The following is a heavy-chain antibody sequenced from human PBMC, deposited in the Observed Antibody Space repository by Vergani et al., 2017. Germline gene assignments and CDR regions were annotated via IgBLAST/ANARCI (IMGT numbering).Heavy chain of an antibody. D-gene: IGHD3-10*01. Sequence: EVKLVESGGGLVRPGGSLRLSCVASGFTSSGYWMNWVRQAPGKWLEWVASIKQDGSEKTYGDSVKGRFTISRDNVKKSLFLQMNSLRVDDTAVYYCARVAWFYGAGRPYGMDVWGPGTTVTVS. CDR3: ARVAWFYGAGRPYGMDV. CDR2: IKQDGSEK. V-gene: IGHV3-7*01. J-gene: IGHJ6*02. CDR1: GFTSSGYW.